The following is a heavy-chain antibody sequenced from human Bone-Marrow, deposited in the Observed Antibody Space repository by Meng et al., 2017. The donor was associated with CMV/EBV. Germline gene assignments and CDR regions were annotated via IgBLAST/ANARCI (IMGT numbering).Heavy chain of an antibody. D-gene: IGHD3-16*01. V-gene: IGHV1-2*02. Sequence: ASVKVSCKASGYTFTSYDINWVRQATGQGLEWMGWINPNSGGTNYAQKFQGRVTMTRDTSISTAYMELSRLRSDDTAVYYCAREAMRAYYFDYWGQGTLVTVSS. CDR1: GYTFTSYD. CDR2: INPNSGGT. CDR3: AREAMRAYYFDY. J-gene: IGHJ4*02.